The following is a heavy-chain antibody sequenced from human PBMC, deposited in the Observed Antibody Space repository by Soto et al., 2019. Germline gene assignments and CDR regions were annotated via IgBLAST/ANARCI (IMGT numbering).Heavy chain of an antibody. Sequence: QPGGSLRLSFAASGFTISDCSMDWVRQAPGKGLEWLAYITIRTGNVLYADSVRGRFTISADNTENSVILQMNSLRDEDSAVYFCVRDRDLYRDMFHADLWGQGTLVTVSS. J-gene: IGHJ4*01. D-gene: IGHD3-10*02. CDR3: VRDRDLYRDMFHADL. CDR2: ITIRTGNV. V-gene: IGHV3-48*02. CDR1: GFTISDCS.